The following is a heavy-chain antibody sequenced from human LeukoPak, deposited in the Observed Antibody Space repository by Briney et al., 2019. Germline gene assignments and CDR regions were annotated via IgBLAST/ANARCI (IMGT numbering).Heavy chain of an antibody. J-gene: IGHJ4*02. CDR3: ARDLDGVDTAMVPHYFYY. V-gene: IGHV3-21*01. Sequence: GGSLRLSCAASGFTFSSYSMNWVRQAPGKGLEWVSSISSSSSYIYYADSVKGRFTISRDNAKNSLYLQMNSLRAEDTAVYYCARDLDGVDTAMVPHYFYYWGQGTLVTVSS. D-gene: IGHD5-18*01. CDR1: GFTFSSYS. CDR2: ISSSSSYI.